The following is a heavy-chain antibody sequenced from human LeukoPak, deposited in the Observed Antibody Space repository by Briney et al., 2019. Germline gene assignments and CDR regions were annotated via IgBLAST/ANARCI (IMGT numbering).Heavy chain of an antibody. CDR3: AKGTPLDY. J-gene: IGHJ4*02. CDR1: GFAFDDYA. Sequence: GGSLRLSCAASGFAFDDYAMHWVRQAPGKGLEWVSGISWNSGSIGCADSVKGRFTISRDNAKNSLYLQMNSLRAEDTALYYCAKGTPLDYWGQGTLVTVSS. V-gene: IGHV3-9*01. CDR2: ISWNSGSI.